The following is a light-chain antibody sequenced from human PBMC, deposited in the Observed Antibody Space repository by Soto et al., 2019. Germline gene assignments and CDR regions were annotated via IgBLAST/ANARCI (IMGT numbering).Light chain of an antibody. CDR1: ESVSDNY. CDR2: GAS. CDR3: QQYGSSPLT. V-gene: IGKV3-20*01. Sequence: EILLTQSPVTLSLSPGERATLSCRASESVSDNYLAWYQQRSGQAPRLVIYGASSRASAVPDRFSGSGSGADFTLTISRLEPEDFAVYYCQQYGSSPLTFGGGTKVDIK. J-gene: IGKJ4*01.